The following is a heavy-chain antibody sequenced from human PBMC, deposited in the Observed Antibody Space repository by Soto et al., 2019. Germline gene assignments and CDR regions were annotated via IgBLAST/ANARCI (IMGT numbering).Heavy chain of an antibody. CDR1: GYTFTSYA. CDR2: INAGNGNT. D-gene: IGHD3-16*02. J-gene: IGHJ4*02. V-gene: IGHV1-3*01. CDR3: ARSYRGNYFDY. Sequence: ASVKVSCKASGYTFTSYAMHWVRQAPGQRLEWMGWINAGNGNTKYSQKFQGRVTITRDTSTSTAYMELRSLRSDDTAVYYCARSYRGNYFDYWGQGTLVTVSS.